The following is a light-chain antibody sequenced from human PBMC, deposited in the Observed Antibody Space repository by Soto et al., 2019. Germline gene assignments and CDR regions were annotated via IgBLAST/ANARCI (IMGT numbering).Light chain of an antibody. CDR3: QQGHSFPLT. CDR1: QDIRFW. V-gene: IGKV1D-12*01. Sequence: DIQMTQSPSSVSASVGDRVNITYQASQDIRFWLAWYQQKPGKAPKPLIYGASSLQTGVPSRFSGSGSRTDFTLTIIDLQPEDFATYYCQQGHSFPLTFGGGTKVDIK. CDR2: GAS. J-gene: IGKJ4*01.